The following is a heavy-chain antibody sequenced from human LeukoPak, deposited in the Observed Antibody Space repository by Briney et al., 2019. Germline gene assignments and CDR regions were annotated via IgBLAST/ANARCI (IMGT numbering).Heavy chain of an antibody. D-gene: IGHD3-22*01. CDR2: IIPIFGTA. CDR1: GGTFSSYA. V-gene: IGHV1-69*06. J-gene: IGHJ3*02. CDR3: AREGGYYIRSAFDI. Sequence: SVKVSCKASGGTFSSYAISWVRQAPGQGLEWMGGIIPIFGTANYAQKFQGRVTITADKSTSTAYMELSSLRSEDTAVYYCAREGGYYIRSAFDIWGQGTMVTVSS.